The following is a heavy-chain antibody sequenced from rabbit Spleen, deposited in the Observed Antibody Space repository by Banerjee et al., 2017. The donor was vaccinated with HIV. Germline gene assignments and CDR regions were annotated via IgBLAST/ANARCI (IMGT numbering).Heavy chain of an antibody. D-gene: IGHD5-1*01. Sequence: QSLEESGGGLVKPEGSLTLTCKASGIDFSGDYYMCWVRQAPGKGLEWIACIYDDNSGKTWYASWAKGRFTISKTSSTTVTLQLNSLTAADTATYFCARTQGAYAFDLWGQGTLVTVS. CDR3: ARTQGAYAFDL. CDR1: GIDFSGDYY. CDR2: IYDDNSGKT. J-gene: IGHJ2*01. V-gene: IGHV1S40*01.